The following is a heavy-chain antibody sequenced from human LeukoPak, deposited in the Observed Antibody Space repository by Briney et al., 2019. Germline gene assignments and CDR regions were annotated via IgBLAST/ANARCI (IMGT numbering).Heavy chain of an antibody. V-gene: IGHV1-46*01. CDR1: GYTFTSYY. CDR3: ARGVSNSASGLPTRYFDY. CDR2: INPTGGGT. Sequence: RASVKVSCKASGYTFTSYYIHWVQQAPGQGLEWLGIINPTGGGTSYAQKFQDRVTMTRDTSTSTVYMELSSLRSEDTAVYYCARGVSNSASGLPTRYFDYWGQGTLVTVSS. D-gene: IGHD5-12*01. J-gene: IGHJ4*02.